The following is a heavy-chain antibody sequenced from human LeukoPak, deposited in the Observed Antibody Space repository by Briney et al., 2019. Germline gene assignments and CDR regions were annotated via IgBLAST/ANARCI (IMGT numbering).Heavy chain of an antibody. CDR3: ATRSFYYGMDV. CDR1: GFTFSSYG. Sequence: QPGRSLRLSCAASGFTFSSYGMHWVRQAPGKGLEWVAVISYDGSNKYYADSVKGRFTISRDNSKNTLYLQMNSLRDEDTAIYYCATRSFYYGMDVWGQGTTVTVSS. J-gene: IGHJ6*02. CDR2: ISYDGSNK. V-gene: IGHV3-30*03.